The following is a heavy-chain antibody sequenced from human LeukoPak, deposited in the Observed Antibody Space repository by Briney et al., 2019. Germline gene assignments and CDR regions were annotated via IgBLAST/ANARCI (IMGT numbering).Heavy chain of an antibody. CDR3: ATSPPPVYDSSGYSY. D-gene: IGHD3-22*01. CDR2: INPSGGST. CDR1: GYTFTSYY. J-gene: IGHJ4*02. V-gene: IGHV1-46*01. Sequence: ASVKVSCKASGYTFTSYYMHWVRQAPGQGLEWMGIINPSGGSTSYAQKFQGRVTMTEDTSTDTAYMELSSLRSEDTAVYYCATSPPPVYDSSGYSYWGQGTLVTVSS.